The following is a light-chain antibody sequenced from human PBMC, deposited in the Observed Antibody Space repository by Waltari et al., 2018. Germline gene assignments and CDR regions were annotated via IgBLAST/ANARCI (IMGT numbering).Light chain of an antibody. CDR1: QSVSSNY. V-gene: IGKV3-20*01. Sequence: PGTLYLSTGERATLSCRASQSVSSNYLAWYQQKPGQAPRLLIYGASSRATGIPDRFSGSGSGPDFTLTISRLEPEDVAVYYCHQYGSSAFTFGPGTKVEIK. J-gene: IGKJ3*01. CDR3: HQYGSSAFT. CDR2: GAS.